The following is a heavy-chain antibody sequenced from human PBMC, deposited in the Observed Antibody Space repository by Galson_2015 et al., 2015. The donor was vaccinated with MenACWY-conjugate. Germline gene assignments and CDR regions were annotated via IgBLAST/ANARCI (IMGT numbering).Heavy chain of an antibody. Sequence: LRIACAACGLTFSSYGMHWVRQARGKGLEWVAVISYDGSNKYYADSVKGRFTISRDNSKNTLHMQMKSLRAEETAVYYCEKVNYYGLGSYYSDVWGKGTTVTVSS. CDR2: ISYDGSNK. J-gene: IGHJ6*04. D-gene: IGHD3-10*01. CDR1: GLTFSSYG. CDR3: EKVNYYGLGSYYSDV. V-gene: IGHV3-30*18.